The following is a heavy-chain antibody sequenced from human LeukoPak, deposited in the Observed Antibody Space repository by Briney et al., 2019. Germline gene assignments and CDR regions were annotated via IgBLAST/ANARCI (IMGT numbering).Heavy chain of an antibody. CDR3: ARDQDVMVRGDV. CDR1: GYIFTNYA. CDR2: IKTSTGNP. J-gene: IGHJ3*01. V-gene: IGHV7-4-1*02. Sequence: EASVKVSCEASGYIFTNYAMNWVRQAPGQGLEWVGYIKTSTGNPTYAQGFTGRFVFSLDTSVSTAYLQINNLKTEDTAVYYCARDQDVMVRGDVWGQGTMVTVSS. D-gene: IGHD3-10*01.